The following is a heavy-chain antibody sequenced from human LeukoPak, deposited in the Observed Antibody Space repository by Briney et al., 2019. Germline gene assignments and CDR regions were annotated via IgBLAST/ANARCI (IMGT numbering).Heavy chain of an antibody. V-gene: IGHV3-48*01. CDR2: ISSSSSTI. CDR1: GFTFSSYS. CDR3: ARRGSTMVRGADAVYTYYYLDV. J-gene: IGHJ6*03. D-gene: IGHD3-10*01. Sequence: PGGSLRLSCAASGFTFSSYSMNWVRQAPGKGLEWVSYISSSSSTIYYADSVKGRFTISRDNAKNSLYLQMNRLRAEDTAVYYCARRGSTMVRGADAVYTYYYLDVWGNGTTVTISS.